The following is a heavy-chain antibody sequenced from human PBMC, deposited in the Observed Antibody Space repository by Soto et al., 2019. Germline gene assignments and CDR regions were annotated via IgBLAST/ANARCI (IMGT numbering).Heavy chain of an antibody. CDR3: ARDAVPSDFDY. V-gene: IGHV3-30*01. CDR1: GFTFRSYA. Sequence: QVQLVESGGGVVQPGRSLRLSCAASGFTFRSYAMHWVRQAPGKGLELVAFISFDGSNKYYADSVKGRFTISRDNSKNALYLQMNSLRAEDTAVYYCARDAVPSDFDYWGQGTLVTVSS. CDR2: ISFDGSNK. J-gene: IGHJ4*02.